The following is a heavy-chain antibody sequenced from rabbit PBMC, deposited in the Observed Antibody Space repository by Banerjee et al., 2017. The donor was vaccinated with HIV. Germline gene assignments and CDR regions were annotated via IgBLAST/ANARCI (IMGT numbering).Heavy chain of an antibody. Sequence: QSLEESGGDLVKPGASLTLTCTASGFSFSSGYDMCWVRQAPGKGLEWIACINTGSAGAYYASWAKGRFTISKTSSTTVTLQMTSLTAADTATYFCARVGYASSSGYYIGGYFNLWGPGTLVTVS. D-gene: IGHD1-1*01. J-gene: IGHJ4*01. V-gene: IGHV1S40*01. CDR3: ARVGYASSSGYYIGGYFNL. CDR1: GFSFSSGYD. CDR2: INTGSAGA.